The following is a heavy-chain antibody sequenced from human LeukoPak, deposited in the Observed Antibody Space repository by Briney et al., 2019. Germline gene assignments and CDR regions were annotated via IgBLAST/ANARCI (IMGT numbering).Heavy chain of an antibody. CDR1: GGSISSYY. Sequence: SETLSLTCTVSGGSISSYYWSWIRQPPGKGLEWIGYIYYSGSTYYNPSLKSRVTISVDTSKNQFSLKLSSVTAADTAVYYCARGEAAAPDYWGQGTLVTVSP. CDR3: ARGEAAAPDY. D-gene: IGHD6-13*01. J-gene: IGHJ4*02. CDR2: IYYSGST. V-gene: IGHV4-59*12.